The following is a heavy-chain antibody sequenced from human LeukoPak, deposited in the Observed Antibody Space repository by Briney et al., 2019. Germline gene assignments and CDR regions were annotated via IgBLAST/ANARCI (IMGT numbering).Heavy chain of an antibody. CDR2: ICTGGNT. CDR3: ARGYCSGGSCFDFDY. CDR1: GFTVSSNY. V-gene: IGHV3-66*01. Sequence: GGSLRLSCAASGFTVSSNYMNWVRQAPGKGLEWVSVICTGGNTYYADSVKGRFTISRDNSKNTLYLQMNSLRAEDTAVYYCARGYCSGGSCFDFDYWGQGTLVTVSS. J-gene: IGHJ4*02. D-gene: IGHD2-15*01.